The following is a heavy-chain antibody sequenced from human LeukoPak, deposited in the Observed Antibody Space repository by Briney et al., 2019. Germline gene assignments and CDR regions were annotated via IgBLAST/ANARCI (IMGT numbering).Heavy chain of an antibody. V-gene: IGHV1-46*01. Sequence: APVKVSCKASGYTFTSYYMHWVRQAPGQGLEWMGIINPSGGSTSYAQKFQGRVTMTRDTSTSTVYMELSSLRSEDTAVYYCAREGIAAAYYYWGQGTLVTVSS. CDR3: AREGIAAAYYY. CDR1: GYTFTSYY. CDR2: INPSGGST. J-gene: IGHJ4*02. D-gene: IGHD6-13*01.